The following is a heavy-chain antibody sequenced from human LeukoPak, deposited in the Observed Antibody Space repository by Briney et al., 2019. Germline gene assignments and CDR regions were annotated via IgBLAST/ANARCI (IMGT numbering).Heavy chain of an antibody. V-gene: IGHV3-23*01. J-gene: IGHJ4*02. CDR1: GFTFNNYA. Sequence: GGSLRLSCAASGFTFNNYAMSWVRQAPGKGLEWVSGISSSGGTIYYADCVKGRFTISRDNSKNTVYLQMNSLRAEDTAVYYCAKDTLATVTTYFDYWGQGTLVTVSS. D-gene: IGHD4-17*01. CDR2: ISSSGGTI. CDR3: AKDTLATVTTYFDY.